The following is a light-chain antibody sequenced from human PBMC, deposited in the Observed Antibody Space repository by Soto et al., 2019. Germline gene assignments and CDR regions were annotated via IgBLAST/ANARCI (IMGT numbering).Light chain of an antibody. V-gene: IGLV2-23*02. CDR3: CSYAGSSTFVV. Sequence: QSALTQPASVSGSPGQSITISCTGTSSDVGIYNLVSWYQHHPGKAPKLMIYEVSKRPSGVSNRFSGSKSGNTASLTISGLQAEDEADYYCCSYAGSSTFVVFGGGTKLTVL. J-gene: IGLJ2*01. CDR1: SSDVGIYNL. CDR2: EVS.